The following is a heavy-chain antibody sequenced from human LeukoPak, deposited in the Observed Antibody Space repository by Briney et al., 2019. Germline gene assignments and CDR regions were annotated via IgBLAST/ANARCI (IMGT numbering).Heavy chain of an antibody. D-gene: IGHD4-17*01. Sequence: GGSLRLSCAASGFNFSNYWMHWVRQAPGKGLAWVSLINSDGSSTNYADSVKGRFTIYRDNAKNTLYLQMNSLRAEDTAVYYCARDYGDAFDVWGQGTMVTVSS. CDR2: INSDGSST. CDR1: GFNFSNYW. V-gene: IGHV3-74*01. J-gene: IGHJ3*01. CDR3: ARDYGDAFDV.